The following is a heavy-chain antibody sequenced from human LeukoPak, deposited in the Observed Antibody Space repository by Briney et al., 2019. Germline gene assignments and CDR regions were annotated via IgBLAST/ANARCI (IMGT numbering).Heavy chain of an antibody. Sequence: ASVKVSCKASGYTFTGYYMHWVRQAPGQGLEWMGWINPNSGGTNYAQKFQGRVTMTRDTSISTAYMELSRLRSDDTAVYYCARGHLVGGYDSGGYYYYMDVWGKGTTVTVSS. J-gene: IGHJ6*03. CDR3: ARGHLVGGYDSGGYYYYMDV. D-gene: IGHD5-12*01. V-gene: IGHV1-2*02. CDR2: INPNSGGT. CDR1: GYTFTGYY.